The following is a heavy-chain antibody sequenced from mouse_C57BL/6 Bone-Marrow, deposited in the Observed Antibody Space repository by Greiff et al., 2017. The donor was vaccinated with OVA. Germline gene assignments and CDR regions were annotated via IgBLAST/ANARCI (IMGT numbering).Heavy chain of an antibody. J-gene: IGHJ2*01. CDR1: GYTFTSYD. CDR3: ARSRYYGSSYFDY. V-gene: IGHV1-85*01. CDR2: IYPRDGST. Sequence: QVQLKQSGPELVKPGASVKLSCKASGYTFTSYDINWVKQRPGPGLEWIGWIYPRDGSTKYNEKFKGKATLTADTSSSTAYMELHSLTSEDSAVYFCARSRYYGSSYFDYWGQGTTLTVSS. D-gene: IGHD1-1*01.